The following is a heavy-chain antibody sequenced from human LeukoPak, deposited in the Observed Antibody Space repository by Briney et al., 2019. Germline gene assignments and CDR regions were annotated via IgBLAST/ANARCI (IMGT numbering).Heavy chain of an antibody. J-gene: IGHJ6*03. V-gene: IGHV4-4*07. D-gene: IGHD3-22*01. CDR1: GGSIISNY. Sequence: SETLSLTCTVSGGSIISNYWSWIRQSAGTGLEWIGRIYGSGITDYNPSLKSRVSMSLDTSRKQFSLRLTSVTAADTAVYYCARLKFYDSTGYSPGYYMDVWGKGTTVSVFS. CDR3: ARLKFYDSTGYSPGYYMDV. CDR2: IYGSGIT.